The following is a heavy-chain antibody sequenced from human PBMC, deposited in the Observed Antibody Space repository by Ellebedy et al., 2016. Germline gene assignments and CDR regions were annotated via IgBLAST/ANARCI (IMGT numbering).Heavy chain of an antibody. CDR3: ARGGYSGYDYLDY. CDR1: GYTFSSYD. V-gene: IGHV1-8*01. D-gene: IGHD5-12*01. Sequence: ASVKVSCKASGYTFSSYDINWVRQATGQGLEWMGWMNPNSGNTGYAQKFQGRVTMTRSTSITTAYMELSSLRSEDTAVYYCARGGYSGYDYLDYWGQGTLVTVSA. CDR2: MNPNSGNT. J-gene: IGHJ4*02.